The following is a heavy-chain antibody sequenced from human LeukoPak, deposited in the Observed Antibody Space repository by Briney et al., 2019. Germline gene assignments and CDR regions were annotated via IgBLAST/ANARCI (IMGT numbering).Heavy chain of an antibody. V-gene: IGHV3-23*01. D-gene: IGHD3-9*01. CDR2: IGSGGGS. CDR3: ANGQSYDTRY. J-gene: IGHJ4*02. CDR1: GFTFSSHA. Sequence: GGSLRLSCATSGFTFSSHAMTWVRQAPGKGLEWVSTIGSGGGSYHADSVKGRFAISRNNSENTLYLQMDSRRAEDTAVYYCANGQSYDTRYWGQGTLVTVSS.